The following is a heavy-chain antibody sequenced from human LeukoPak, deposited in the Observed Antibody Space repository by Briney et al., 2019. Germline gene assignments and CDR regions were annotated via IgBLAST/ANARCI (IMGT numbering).Heavy chain of an antibody. V-gene: IGHV1-69*05. D-gene: IGHD6-13*01. J-gene: IGHJ6*03. Sequence: ASVKVSCKASGGTFSSYAISWVRQAPGQGLEWMGGIIPIFGTANYAQKLQGRVTMTTDTSTSTAYMELRSLRSDDTAVYYCARGSRQLDYYYYYMDVWGEGTTVTVSS. CDR1: GGTFSSYA. CDR3: ARGSRQLDYYYYYMDV. CDR2: IIPIFGTA.